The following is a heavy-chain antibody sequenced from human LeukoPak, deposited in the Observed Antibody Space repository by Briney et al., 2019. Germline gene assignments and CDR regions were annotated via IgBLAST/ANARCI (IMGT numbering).Heavy chain of an antibody. Sequence: GGSLRLSCAASGFTFNDYYMSWIRQAPGKGLEWVSYISSSGSTIYYADSVKGRFTISRDNAKNSLYLQMNSLRAEDTAVYYCARVFRSTSPDYWGQGTLVTVSS. CDR2: ISSSGSTI. CDR3: ARVFRSTSPDY. CDR1: GFTFNDYY. J-gene: IGHJ4*02. D-gene: IGHD2-2*01. V-gene: IGHV3-11*01.